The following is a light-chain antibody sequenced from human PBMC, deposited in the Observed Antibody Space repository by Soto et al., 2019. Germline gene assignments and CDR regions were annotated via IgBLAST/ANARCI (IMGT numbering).Light chain of an antibody. Sequence: DIQMTQSPSTLSASVGDRVTITCRASQSISSWLAWYQQKPGKATKLLIYDASSLESGVPSRFSGSGSVTEFTRTISSLQPDDFATYYCQQYNSYSPYTFGQGTKLEI. V-gene: IGKV1-5*01. CDR3: QQYNSYSPYT. CDR2: DAS. CDR1: QSISSW. J-gene: IGKJ2*01.